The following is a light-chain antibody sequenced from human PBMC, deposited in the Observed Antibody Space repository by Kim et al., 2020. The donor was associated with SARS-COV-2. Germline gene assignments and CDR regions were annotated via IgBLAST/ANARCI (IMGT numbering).Light chain of an antibody. V-gene: IGLV3-25*03. Sequence: PGQTARITCSGYALPMKNAYWYQQKPGQAPVLVIYIDSERPSGIPERFSGSSSGTTVTLTISGVQAEDEADYYCQSADTSGSYRVFGGGTQLTVL. CDR1: ALPMKN. J-gene: IGLJ3*02. CDR2: IDS. CDR3: QSADTSGSYRV.